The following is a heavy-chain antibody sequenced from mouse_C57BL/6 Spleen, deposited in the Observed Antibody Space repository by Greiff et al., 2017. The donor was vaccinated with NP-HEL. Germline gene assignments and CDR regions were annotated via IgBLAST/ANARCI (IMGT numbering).Heavy chain of an antibody. CDR1: GYTFTSYW. D-gene: IGHD1-1*01. Sequence: VQLQQPGAELVKPGASVKMSCKASGYTFTSYWITWVKQRPGQGLEWIGDIYPGSGSTNYNEKFKSKATLTVDTSSSTAYMQLSSLTSEDSAVYYCANYYGSSYVNWYFDVWGTGTTVTVSS. CDR3: ANYYGSSYVNWYFDV. V-gene: IGHV1-55*01. J-gene: IGHJ1*03. CDR2: IYPGSGST.